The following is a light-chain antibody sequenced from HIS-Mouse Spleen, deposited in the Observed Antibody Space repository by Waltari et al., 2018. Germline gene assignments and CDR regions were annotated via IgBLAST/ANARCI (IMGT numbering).Light chain of an antibody. V-gene: IGLV2-23*01. CDR3: CSYAGSSTSVV. CDR2: EGS. Sequence: QSALTQPASVSGSPGRPITIPATGTSSDVGSYNLVSWYQQPPGKPPKLMIYEGSKRPSGVSNRFSGSKSGNTASLTISGLQAEDEADYYCCSYAGSSTSVVFGGGTKLTVL. J-gene: IGLJ2*01. CDR1: SSDVGSYNL.